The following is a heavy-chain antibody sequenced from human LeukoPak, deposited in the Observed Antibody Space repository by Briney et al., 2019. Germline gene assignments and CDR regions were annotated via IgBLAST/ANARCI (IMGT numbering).Heavy chain of an antibody. CDR1: GYTFTSYD. J-gene: IGHJ4*02. D-gene: IGHD3-9*01. CDR3: ARGLYDTLTGYDPAGDY. CDR2: MNPNSTNT. V-gene: IGHV1-8*01. Sequence: RASVKVSCKASGYTFTSYDINWVRQATGQGLEWMGWMNPNSTNTGYAQKFQGRVTMTRNTSISTAYMELSRLRSEDTAVYYCARGLYDTLTGYDPAGDYWGQGTLVTVSS.